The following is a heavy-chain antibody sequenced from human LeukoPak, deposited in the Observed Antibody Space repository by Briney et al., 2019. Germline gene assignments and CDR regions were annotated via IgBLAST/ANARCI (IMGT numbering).Heavy chain of an antibody. V-gene: IGHV4-38-2*01. J-gene: IGHJ5*02. CDR1: GYSISSGYY. CDR2: IYHSGST. D-gene: IGHD3-22*01. Sequence: PSETLSLTCAVSGYSISSGYYWGWIRQPPGKGLEWIGSIYHSGSTYYNPSLKSRVTISVDTSKNQFSLKLSSVTAADTVVYYCARHGRGYYYDSSGFSWGQGTLVTVSS. CDR3: ARHGRGYYYDSSGFS.